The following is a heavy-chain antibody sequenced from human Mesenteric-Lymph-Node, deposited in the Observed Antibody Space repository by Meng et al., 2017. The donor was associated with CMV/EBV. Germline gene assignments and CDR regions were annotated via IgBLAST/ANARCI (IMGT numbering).Heavy chain of an antibody. Sequence: FSLSTSKVGGGWLRQPPGKALEWLALIYWDDDKRYSPSLKSRLTITKDTSKNQVVLTMTNMDPVDTATYYCAHLITMLRGIAKGDFDYWGQGTLVTVSS. J-gene: IGHJ4*02. CDR2: IYWDDDK. CDR1: FSLSTSKVG. V-gene: IGHV2-5*02. CDR3: AHLITMLRGIAKGDFDY. D-gene: IGHD3-10*01.